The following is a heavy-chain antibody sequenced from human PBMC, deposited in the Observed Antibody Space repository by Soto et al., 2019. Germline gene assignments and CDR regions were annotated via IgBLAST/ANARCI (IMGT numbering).Heavy chain of an antibody. J-gene: IGHJ4*02. Sequence: SETLSLTCTVSGGSISSYYWSWIRQPPGKGLEWIGYIYYSGSTNYNPSLKSRVTMSVETSKNQFSLKLSSVTAADTAVYYCAAGGYDSNYWGQGTLVTVSS. V-gene: IGHV4-59*12. D-gene: IGHD5-12*01. CDR3: AAGGYDSNY. CDR2: IYYSGST. CDR1: GGSISSYY.